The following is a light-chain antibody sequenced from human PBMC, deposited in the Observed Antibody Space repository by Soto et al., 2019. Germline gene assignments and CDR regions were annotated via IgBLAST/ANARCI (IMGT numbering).Light chain of an antibody. CDR1: QGISNS. V-gene: IGKV1-17*03. CDR2: GAS. CDR3: QQLSSYPIT. Sequence: DIQMTQSPSAMSASLGDRVTITCRASQGISNSLAWFQQKPGKVPKRLIYGASTLQSGAPSRFSGSASGAAFTLTISSLQPEDFATYYCQQLSSYPITFGQGTRLEIK. J-gene: IGKJ5*01.